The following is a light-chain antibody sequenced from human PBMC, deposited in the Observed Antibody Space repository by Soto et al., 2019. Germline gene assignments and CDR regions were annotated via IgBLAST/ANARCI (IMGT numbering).Light chain of an antibody. J-gene: IGKJ3*01. CDR2: AAS. V-gene: IGKV1-12*01. CDR1: QGVGSW. CDR3: QQANSFPFT. Sequence: IQMTQSPSSVSASVGDRVTITCRASQGVGSWVAWYQQKPGKAPRLLVYAASSLQGGVPSRFSGSGSGTDFTLTISSLPPEDFATYYCQQANSFPFTFGPGTKVDFK.